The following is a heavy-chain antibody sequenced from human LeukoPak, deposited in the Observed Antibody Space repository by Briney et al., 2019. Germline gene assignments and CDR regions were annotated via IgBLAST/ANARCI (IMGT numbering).Heavy chain of an antibody. J-gene: IGHJ4*02. CDR2: IHSSGGS. Sequence: SETLSLTCTVSGASINNYYWSWIRQTPEKGLEWMGHIHSSGGSSYYPSLKSRLTLSIDTSRNQLSLKLPSVTAADPAVYFCARLGSYHDFWGQGALVTVSS. CDR3: ARLGSYHDF. D-gene: IGHD1-26*01. CDR1: GASINNYY. V-gene: IGHV4-4*09.